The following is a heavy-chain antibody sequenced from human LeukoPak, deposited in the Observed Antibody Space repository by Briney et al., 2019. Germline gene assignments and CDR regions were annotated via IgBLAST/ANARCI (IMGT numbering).Heavy chain of an antibody. CDR2: ISFNGRNT. V-gene: IGHV3-23*01. CDR1: GFTFGDSA. Sequence: GGSLRLSCAASGFTFGDSAMSWVRQTPRKGLDWVSLISFNGRNTYYGDSVKGRFTISRDNSKDTVYLQMNSLRVEDTVIFYCARDTYSASYFGFDYWGQGILVTVSS. D-gene: IGHD1-26*01. CDR3: ARDTYSASYFGFDY. J-gene: IGHJ4*02.